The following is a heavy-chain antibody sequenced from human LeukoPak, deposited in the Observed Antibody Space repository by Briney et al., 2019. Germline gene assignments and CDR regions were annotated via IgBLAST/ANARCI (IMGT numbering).Heavy chain of an antibody. D-gene: IGHD5-12*01. Sequence: SETLSLTCTVSGGSISSSSYYWGWIRQPPGKGLEWIGSIYYSGSTYYNPSLKSRVTISVDTSKNQFSLKLSSVTAADTAVYYCAREGYSGYFFYYWGQGTLVTVSS. V-gene: IGHV4-39*07. CDR2: IYYSGST. CDR3: AREGYSGYFFYY. CDR1: GGSISSSSYY. J-gene: IGHJ4*02.